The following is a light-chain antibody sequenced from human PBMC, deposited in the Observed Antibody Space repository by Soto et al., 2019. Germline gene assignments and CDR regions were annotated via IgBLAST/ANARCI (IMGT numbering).Light chain of an antibody. CDR1: SSDVGSYNL. V-gene: IGLV2-23*02. Sequence: QSALTQPASVSGSPGQSITISCTGTSSDVGSYNLVSWYQQPPGKAPKLMIYEVSKRPSGVSNRFSGSKSGNTASLTISGLQAEDEADYYCCSSAGSSTVVFGGGTKLTVL. J-gene: IGLJ2*01. CDR2: EVS. CDR3: CSSAGSSTVV.